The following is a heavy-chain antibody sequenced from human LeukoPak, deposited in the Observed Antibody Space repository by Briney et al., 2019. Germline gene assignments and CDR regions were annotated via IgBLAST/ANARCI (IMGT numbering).Heavy chain of an antibody. Sequence: GGSLRLSCAASGFTFSSYAMTWVRQAPGKGLEWVSTISGSGGSTYYADSVKGRFTISRDNSKSTLYLRMSSLRAEDTAVYYCAKDASGWLQLDYYFDYWGQGTLVTVSS. D-gene: IGHD6-19*01. CDR3: AKDASGWLQLDYYFDY. CDR1: GFTFSSYA. CDR2: ISGSGGST. J-gene: IGHJ4*02. V-gene: IGHV3-23*01.